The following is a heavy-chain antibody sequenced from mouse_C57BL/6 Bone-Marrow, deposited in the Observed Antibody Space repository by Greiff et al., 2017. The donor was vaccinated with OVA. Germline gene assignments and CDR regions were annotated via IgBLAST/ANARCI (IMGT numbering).Heavy chain of an antibody. CDR2: INPSNGGT. J-gene: IGHJ4*01. CDR1: GYTFTSYW. V-gene: IGHV1-53*01. D-gene: IGHD3-1*01. CDR3: AREGFGYYYAMDY. Sequence: QVHVKQPGTELVKPGASVKLSCKASGYTFTSYWMHWVKQRPGQGLEWIGNINPSNGGTNYNEKFKSKATLTVDKSSSTAYMQLSSLTSEDSAVYYCAREGFGYYYAMDYWGQGTSVTVSS.